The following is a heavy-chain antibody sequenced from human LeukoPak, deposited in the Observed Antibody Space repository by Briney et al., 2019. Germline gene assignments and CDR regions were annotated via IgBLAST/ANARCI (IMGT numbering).Heavy chain of an antibody. CDR2: ISYDGSNK. D-gene: IGHD3-22*01. J-gene: IGHJ4*02. Sequence: PGRSLTLSCAASGFTFSSYGMHWVRQAPGKGLEWVAVISYDGSNKYYADSVKGRFTISRDNSKNTLYLQMNSLRAEDTAVYYCATLGTYSYDSSGYYRYFDYWGQGTLVTVSS. CDR1: GFTFSSYG. V-gene: IGHV3-30*03. CDR3: ATLGTYSYDSSGYYRYFDY.